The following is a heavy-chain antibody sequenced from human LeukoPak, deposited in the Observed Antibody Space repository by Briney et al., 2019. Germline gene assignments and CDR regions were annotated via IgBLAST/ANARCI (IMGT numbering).Heavy chain of an antibody. Sequence: ASVKVSCKASGYTFTSYAMHWVRQAPGQRLEWMGWINAGNGNTKYSQKFQGRVTITRDTSASTAYMELSSLRSEDTAVYHCARDSGWLRRMDVWGQGTTVTVSS. CDR2: INAGNGNT. CDR1: GYTFTSYA. CDR3: ARDSGWLRRMDV. V-gene: IGHV1-3*01. J-gene: IGHJ6*02. D-gene: IGHD5-12*01.